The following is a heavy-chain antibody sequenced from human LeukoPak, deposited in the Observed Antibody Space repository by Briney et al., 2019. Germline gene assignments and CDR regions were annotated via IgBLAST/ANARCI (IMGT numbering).Heavy chain of an antibody. D-gene: IGHD1-26*01. CDR2: IKQDGSEK. CDR3: ARDRSGSYYDYYYYYMDV. CDR1: GFTFSSYW. V-gene: IGHV3-7*01. J-gene: IGHJ6*03. Sequence: GGSLRLSCAASGFTFSSYWMSWVRQAPGKGVEWVANIKQDGSEKYYVDSVKGRFTISRDNAKNSLYLQMNSLRAEDTAVYYCARDRSGSYYDYYYYYMDVWGKGTTVTVSS.